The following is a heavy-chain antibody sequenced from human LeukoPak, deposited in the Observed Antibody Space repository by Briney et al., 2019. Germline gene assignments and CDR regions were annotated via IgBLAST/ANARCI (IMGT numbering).Heavy chain of an antibody. CDR3: ANAGPLDILTGIELHY. V-gene: IGHV3-30*18. D-gene: IGHD3-9*01. CDR2: ISYDGSNK. J-gene: IGHJ4*02. CDR1: GFTFSSYG. Sequence: PGGSLRLACAASGFTFSSYGMHWVRQAPGKGLEWVAVISYDGSNKYYADSVKGRFTISRDNSKNTLYLQMNSLRAEDTAVYYCANAGPLDILTGIELHYWGQGTLVTVSS.